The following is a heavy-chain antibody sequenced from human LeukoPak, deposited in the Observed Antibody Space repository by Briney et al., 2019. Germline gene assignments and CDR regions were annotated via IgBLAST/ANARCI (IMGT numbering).Heavy chain of an antibody. Sequence: GGSLRLSCAASGFTFSSYGMHWVRQAPGKGLEWVAVIWYDGSNKYYADSVKGRFTISRDNSKNTLYLQMNSLGAEDTAVYYCAREGASYYDILTGYYRYWGQGTLVTVSS. D-gene: IGHD3-9*01. J-gene: IGHJ4*02. CDR3: AREGASYYDILTGYYRY. V-gene: IGHV3-33*01. CDR1: GFTFSSYG. CDR2: IWYDGSNK.